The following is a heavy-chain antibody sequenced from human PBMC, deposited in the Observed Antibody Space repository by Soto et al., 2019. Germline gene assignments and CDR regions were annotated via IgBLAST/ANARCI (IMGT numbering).Heavy chain of an antibody. CDR3: SRRRLATTSGLDV. CDR1: GYSFTTYG. J-gene: IGHJ6*02. Sequence: LKIACKGSGYSFTTYGIRWVRQMPGKGAEGMGRVDAGDSYTSYSSSFQGDVTSSVDKSISTSYLQSISLKDSHTAIYYCSRRRLATTSGLDVWGQGTPVTVSS. CDR2: VDAGDSYT. D-gene: IGHD5-12*01. V-gene: IGHV5-10-1*01.